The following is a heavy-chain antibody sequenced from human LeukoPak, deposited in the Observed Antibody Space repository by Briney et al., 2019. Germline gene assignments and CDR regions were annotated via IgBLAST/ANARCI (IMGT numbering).Heavy chain of an antibody. CDR3: ASETGAGMAGTFYY. Sequence: GGSLRLSCAPSGFTVSSNYMRCVRQAPGKGLEWVSVIYSGGSTYYADSGKGRFTISRDNSKNTLYLQMNSLRGEDTDVYYCASETGAGMAGTFYYWGQGTLVTVSS. V-gene: IGHV3-53*01. CDR1: GFTVSSNY. J-gene: IGHJ4*02. CDR2: IYSGGST. D-gene: IGHD6-19*01.